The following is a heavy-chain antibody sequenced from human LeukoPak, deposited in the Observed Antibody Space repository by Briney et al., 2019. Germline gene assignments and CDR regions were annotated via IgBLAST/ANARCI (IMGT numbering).Heavy chain of an antibody. J-gene: IGHJ4*02. Sequence: SETLSLTCTVSGGSMTGYYWSWIRQPPGKGLEWIGSIYYSGSTYYNPSLKSRVTISVDTSKNQFSLKLSSVTAADTAVNYCARRNDSSGYYEYYFDYWGQGTLVTVSS. CDR2: IYYSGST. D-gene: IGHD3-22*01. CDR1: GGSMTGYY. V-gene: IGHV4-39*01. CDR3: ARRNDSSGYYEYYFDY.